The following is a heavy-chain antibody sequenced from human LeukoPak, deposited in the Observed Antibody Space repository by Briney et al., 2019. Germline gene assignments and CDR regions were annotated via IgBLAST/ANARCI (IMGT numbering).Heavy chain of an antibody. CDR3: ARSFLVDTAIKQVNPYYYYYYMDV. CDR1: GYSFTSYW. V-gene: IGHV5-51*01. D-gene: IGHD5-18*01. Sequence: GESLKISCKGSGYSFTSYWIGWVRQMPGKGLEWMGIIYPGDSDTRYSPSFQGQVTISADKSISTAYLQWSSLKASDTAMYYCARSFLVDTAIKQVNPYYYYYYMDVWGKGTTVTVSS. J-gene: IGHJ6*03. CDR2: IYPGDSDT.